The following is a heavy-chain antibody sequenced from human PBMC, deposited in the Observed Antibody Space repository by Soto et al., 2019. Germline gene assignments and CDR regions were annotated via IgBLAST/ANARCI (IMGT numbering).Heavy chain of an antibody. V-gene: IGHV3-72*01. CDR3: GATYHRY. CDR2: IRNKANSYTT. CDR1: GFTFSDHY. J-gene: IGHJ4*02. Sequence: EVQLVESGGGLVQPGGSLRLSCAASGFTFSDHYMDWVRQAPGKGLEWVGRIRNKANSYTTEYAASVKGRFTISRDESKNSLYLQMNSLKTEDTAVYYCGATYHRYWGQGTLVTVSS. D-gene: IGHD2-2*01.